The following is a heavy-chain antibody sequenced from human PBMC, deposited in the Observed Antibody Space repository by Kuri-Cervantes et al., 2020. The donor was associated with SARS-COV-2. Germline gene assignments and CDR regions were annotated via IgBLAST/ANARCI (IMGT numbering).Heavy chain of an antibody. CDR2: ISSSSSTI. J-gene: IGHJ4*02. Sequence: GESLKISCAASGFTFSSYSMNWVRQAPGKGLEWVSYISSSSSTIYYADSVKGRFTISRDNAKNSLYLQMNSLRDEDTAVYYCARARRSSGWYGAPFDYWGQGTLVT. CDR3: ARARRSSGWYGAPFDY. V-gene: IGHV3-48*02. CDR1: GFTFSSYS. D-gene: IGHD6-19*01.